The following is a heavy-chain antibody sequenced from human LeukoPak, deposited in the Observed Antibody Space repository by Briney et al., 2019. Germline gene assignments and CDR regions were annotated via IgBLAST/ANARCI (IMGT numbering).Heavy chain of an antibody. CDR2: ISSSSSYI. CDR3: ARDGVVVAASRSDAFDI. CDR1: GFTFSSYS. V-gene: IGHV3-21*01. Sequence: PGGSLRLSCAASGFTFSSYSMSWVRQAPGKGLEWVSSISSSSSYIYYADSVKGRFTISRDNAKNSLYLQMNSLRAEDTAVYYCARDGVVVAASRSDAFDIWGQGTMVTVSS. J-gene: IGHJ3*02. D-gene: IGHD2-15*01.